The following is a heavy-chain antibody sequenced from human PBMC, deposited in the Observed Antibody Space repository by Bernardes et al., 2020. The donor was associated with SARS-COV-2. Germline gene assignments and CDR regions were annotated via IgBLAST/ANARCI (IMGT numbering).Heavy chain of an antibody. CDR2: FDPEDGET. V-gene: IGHV1-24*01. J-gene: IGHJ6*02. CDR1: GYTLTALS. CDR3: ATDQRYYDILTGRTYYYGMDV. Sequence: ASVKVSCKVSGYTLTALSMHWVRQAPGKGLEWMGGFDPEDGETIYAQKFQGRVTMTEDTSTDTAYMELSSLRSEDTAVYYCATDQRYYDILTGRTYYYGMDVWGQGTTVTVS. D-gene: IGHD3-9*01.